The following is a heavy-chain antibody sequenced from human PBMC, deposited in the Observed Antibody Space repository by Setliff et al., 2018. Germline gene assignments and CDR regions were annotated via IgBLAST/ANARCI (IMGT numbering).Heavy chain of an antibody. Sequence: SETLSLTCTVSGASIWSWIRQPPGKGLEFIGYVYHSGTAKYDPSLESRAIMSVDASKNEIPLKLKSVTAADTAVYYCAKGGTYRYFDFWGQGALVTVSS. J-gene: IGHJ4*02. CDR3: AKGGTYRYFDF. V-gene: IGHV4-59*01. D-gene: IGHD1-1*01. CDR1: GASI. CDR2: VYHSGTA.